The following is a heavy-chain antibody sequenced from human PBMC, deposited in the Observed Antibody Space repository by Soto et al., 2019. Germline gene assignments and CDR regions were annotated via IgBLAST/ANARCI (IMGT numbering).Heavy chain of an antibody. D-gene: IGHD1-26*01. Sequence: ASVKVSCKASGYTFTSYYMHWVRQAPGQGLEWMGIINPSGGSTSYAQKFQGRVTMTRDTSTSTVYMELSSLRSEDTAVYYCARAAVTGRYRGKGDYFDYWGQGTLVTVSS. V-gene: IGHV1-46*01. J-gene: IGHJ4*02. CDR1: GYTFTSYY. CDR2: INPSGGST. CDR3: ARAAVTGRYRGKGDYFDY.